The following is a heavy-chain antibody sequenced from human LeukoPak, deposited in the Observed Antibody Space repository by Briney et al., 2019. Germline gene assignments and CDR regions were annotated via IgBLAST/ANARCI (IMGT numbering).Heavy chain of an antibody. CDR3: ARGDYYGSGSLDY. CDR1: GGSISSDNW. J-gene: IGHJ4*02. D-gene: IGHD3-10*01. Sequence: SETLSLTCDVPGGSISSDNWWSWVRQPPGRGLEWIGEIYHSGSANCNPSLKSRVTISVDTSKNQFSLKLSSVTAADTAVYYCARGDYYGSGSLDYWGQGTLVTVSS. V-gene: IGHV4-4*02. CDR2: IYHSGSA.